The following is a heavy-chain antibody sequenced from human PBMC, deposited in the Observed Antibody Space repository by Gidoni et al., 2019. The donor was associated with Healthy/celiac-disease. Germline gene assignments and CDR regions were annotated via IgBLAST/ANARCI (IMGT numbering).Heavy chain of an antibody. V-gene: IGHV3-74*01. Sequence: EVQLVESGGGLVQPGGSLRLPCAASGFTFISYWMHWVRQAPGKGLVWVSRINSDGSSTSYADSVKGRFTISRDNAKNTLYLQMNSLRAEDTAVYYCARYDFWSGYNNYWGQGTLVTDSS. D-gene: IGHD3-3*01. CDR2: INSDGSST. J-gene: IGHJ4*02. CDR1: GFTFISYW. CDR3: ARYDFWSGYNNY.